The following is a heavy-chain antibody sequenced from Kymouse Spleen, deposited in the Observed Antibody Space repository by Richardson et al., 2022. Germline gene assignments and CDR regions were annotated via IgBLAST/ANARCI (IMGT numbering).Heavy chain of an antibody. D-gene: IGHD3-9*01. V-gene: IGHV4-31*03. Sequence: QVQLQESGPGLVKPSQTLSLTCTVSGGSISSGGYYWSWIRQHPGKGLEWIGYIYYSGSTYYNPSLKSRVTISVDTSKNQFSLKLSSVTAADTAVYYCAREVVLRYFDWLGYYYYGMDVWGQGTTVTVSS. CDR2: IYYSGST. J-gene: IGHJ6*02. CDR3: AREVVLRYFDWLGYYYYGMDV. CDR1: GGSISSGGYY.